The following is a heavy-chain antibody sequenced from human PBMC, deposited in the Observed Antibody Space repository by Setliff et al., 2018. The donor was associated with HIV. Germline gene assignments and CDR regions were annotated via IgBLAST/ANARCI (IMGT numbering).Heavy chain of an antibody. CDR2: IFYTGST. J-gene: IGHJ4*02. Sequence: SETLSLTCTVSGGSISSYYWTWLRQFPGKGLEWIGFIFYTGSTTYNPSLNSRVTISVDTSKNQFSLEVTSVTAADTAVYYCGRQVPVPGVAVTPIDYWGQGTLVTVSS. D-gene: IGHD3-22*01. V-gene: IGHV4-59*08. CDR3: GRQVPVPGVAVTPIDY. CDR1: GGSISSYY.